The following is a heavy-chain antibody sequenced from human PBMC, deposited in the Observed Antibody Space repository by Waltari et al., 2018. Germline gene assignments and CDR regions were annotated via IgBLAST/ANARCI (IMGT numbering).Heavy chain of an antibody. CDR3: TSWRVVAGTGWFDS. CDR1: GFRFSNYY. J-gene: IGHJ5*01. D-gene: IGHD2-15*01. Sequence: EVQLLESGGGLVQPGGSLRLPCSGSGFRFSNYYMAWVRQAPGKGLGWVSGIRNSGGNTYYGDSVKGRFAISRDNSRNTLHLQMNGLRAEDTAIYYCTSWRVVAGTGWFDSWGQGTLVTVSS. CDR2: IRNSGGNT. V-gene: IGHV3-23*01.